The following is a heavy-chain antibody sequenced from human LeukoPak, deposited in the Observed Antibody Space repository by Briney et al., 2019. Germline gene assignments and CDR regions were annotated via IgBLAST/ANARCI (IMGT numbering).Heavy chain of an antibody. CDR1: GFTFSRFS. V-gene: IGHV3-64*01. D-gene: IGHD1-26*01. CDR3: ARSSGTVGATTFDY. Sequence: GGSQRLACAASGFTFSRFSMHWVRQAPGKGLEYISAISSDGGGTYYANSVKGRFSISRDNSKNTLYLQMGSLRAEDMAVYYCARSSGTVGATTFDYWGQGTLVTVSS. CDR2: ISSDGGGT. J-gene: IGHJ4*02.